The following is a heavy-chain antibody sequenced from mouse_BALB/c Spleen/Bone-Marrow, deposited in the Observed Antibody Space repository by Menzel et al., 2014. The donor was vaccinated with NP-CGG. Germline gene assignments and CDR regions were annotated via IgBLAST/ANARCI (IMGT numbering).Heavy chain of an antibody. V-gene: IGHV5-6-4*01. J-gene: IGHJ2*01. CDR2: ISSGGSYT. D-gene: IGHD4-1*01. Sequence: LQQPGGGLVKPGGSLKLSCAASGFTFSSYTMSWVRQTPEKRLERVATISSGGSYTYYPDSVKGRFTISRDNAKNTLYLQMSSLKSEDTAMYYCTREDTNWDFDYWGQGTTLTVSS. CDR1: GFTFSSYT. CDR3: TREDTNWDFDY.